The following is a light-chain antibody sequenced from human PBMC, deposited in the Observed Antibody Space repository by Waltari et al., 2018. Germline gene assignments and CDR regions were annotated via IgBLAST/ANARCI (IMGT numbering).Light chain of an antibody. Sequence: QSALTQPASVSGSPGQSTTISCTATNIDVGSHDLVSWYQQHPGKAPKLIIYDVNKRPSGVPNRFSGSKSGNTASLTMSGLQAEDEADYYCCSFAHRSTYVFGTGTKVTVL. CDR3: CSFAHRSTYV. CDR1: NIDVGSHDL. J-gene: IGLJ1*01. CDR2: DVN. V-gene: IGLV2-23*02.